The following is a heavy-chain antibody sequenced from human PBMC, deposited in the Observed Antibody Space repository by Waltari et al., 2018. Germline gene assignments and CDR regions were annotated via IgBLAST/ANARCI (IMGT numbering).Heavy chain of an antibody. CDR3: ARGVGSSWPFDY. CDR1: GGSISSYY. D-gene: IGHD6-13*01. CDR2: IYYSGGT. Sequence: QVQLQESGPGLVKPSETLSLTCTVSGGSISSYYWRWIRQPPGKGLEWIGYIYYSGGTNYNPSLKSRVTISVDTSKTQFSLKLSFVTAADTAVYYCARGVGSSWPFDYWGQGTLVTVSS. J-gene: IGHJ4*02. V-gene: IGHV4-59*01.